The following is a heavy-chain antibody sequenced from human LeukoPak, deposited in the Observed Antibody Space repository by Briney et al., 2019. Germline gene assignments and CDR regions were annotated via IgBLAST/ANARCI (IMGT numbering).Heavy chain of an antibody. J-gene: IGHJ6*02. CDR2: INPSGGST. D-gene: IGHD6-19*01. Sequence: ASVKVSCKASGYTFTSYYMHWVRQAPGQGLEWMGIINPSGGSTSYAQKFQGRVTMTEDTSTDTAYMELSSLRSEDTAVYYCATDRWYSSGWYYYYGMDVWGQGTTVTVSS. CDR3: ATDRWYSSGWYYYYGMDV. V-gene: IGHV1-46*01. CDR1: GYTFTSYY.